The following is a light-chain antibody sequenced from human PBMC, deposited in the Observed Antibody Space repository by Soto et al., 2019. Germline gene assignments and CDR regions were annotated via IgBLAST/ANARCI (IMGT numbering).Light chain of an antibody. CDR1: QSISSW. V-gene: IGKV1-5*01. CDR2: DAS. CDR3: QQYSSAWT. J-gene: IGKJ1*01. Sequence: DIQMTQSPSTLSASVGDRVTITCRASQSISSWLAWYQQKPGKAPKLLIYDASSLESGVPSRFSGSGSGTEFTLSISSLQPDDFATYYCQQYSSAWTFGQGTKV.